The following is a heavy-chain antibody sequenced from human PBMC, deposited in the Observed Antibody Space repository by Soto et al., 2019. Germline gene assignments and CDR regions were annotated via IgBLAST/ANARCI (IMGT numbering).Heavy chain of an antibody. D-gene: IGHD4-4*01. Sequence: GGSLRLSCAASGFTVSSNYMSWVRQAPGKGLEWVSVIYSGGSTYYADSVKGRFTISRHNSKNTLYLQMNSLRAEDTAVYYCARVTTPADYYYMDVWGKGTTVTVSS. CDR2: IYSGGST. V-gene: IGHV3-53*04. J-gene: IGHJ6*03. CDR3: ARVTTPADYYYMDV. CDR1: GFTVSSNY.